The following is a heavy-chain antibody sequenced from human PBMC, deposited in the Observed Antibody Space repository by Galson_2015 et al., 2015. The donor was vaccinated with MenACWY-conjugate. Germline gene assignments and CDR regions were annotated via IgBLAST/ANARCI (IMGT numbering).Heavy chain of an antibody. J-gene: IGHJ6*02. D-gene: IGHD1-26*01. CDR1: GYIFTTYW. CDR3: ARHPPGGRGMDV. V-gene: IGHV5-51*01. Sequence: SGAEVKKPGESLKISCKASGYIFTTYWIAWVRQMPGKGLEWMGLISPGDSNTRYSPSFQGQVTISADKSISTAYLQWSSLKATDTAMYYCARHPPGGRGMDVWGQGTTVTVSS. CDR2: ISPGDSNT.